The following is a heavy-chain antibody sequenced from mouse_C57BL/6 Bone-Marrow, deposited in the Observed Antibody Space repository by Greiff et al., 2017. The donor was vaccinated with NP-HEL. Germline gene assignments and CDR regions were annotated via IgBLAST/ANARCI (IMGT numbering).Heavy chain of an antibody. CDR1: GYTFTSYW. D-gene: IGHD2-1*01. CDR2: MDPNSGGT. CDR3: ARDGNYFYAMDY. Sequence: VQLQQPGAELVKPGASVKLSCKASGYTFTSYWMHWVKQRPGRGLEWIGSMDPNSGGTKYNEKFKSKATLTVDKPSSTAYMQLSSLTSEDSAVYYCARDGNYFYAMDYWGPGTSVTVSS. J-gene: IGHJ4*01. V-gene: IGHV1-72*01.